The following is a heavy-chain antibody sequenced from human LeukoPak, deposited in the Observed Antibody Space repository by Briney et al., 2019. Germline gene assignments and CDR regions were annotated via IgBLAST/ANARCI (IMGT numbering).Heavy chain of an antibody. D-gene: IGHD2-21*02. J-gene: IGHJ4*02. CDR3: ARGGGDGLDY. V-gene: IGHV3-21*01. CDR1: GFTFSSYS. Sequence: KPGGSLRLSCAAPGFTFSSYSMNWVRQAPGKGLEWVSSISSSSSYIYYADSVKGRFNISRDNAKNPPYRQMNSLRAEDTAVYYCARGGGDGLDYWGQGTLVTVSS. CDR2: ISSSSSYI.